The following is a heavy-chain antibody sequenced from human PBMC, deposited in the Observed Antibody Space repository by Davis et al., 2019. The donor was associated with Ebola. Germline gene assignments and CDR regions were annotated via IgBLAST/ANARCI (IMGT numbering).Heavy chain of an antibody. CDR3: ARVILWFGELSIDP. Sequence: SETLSLTCTVSGASISSRSYYWGWIRQPPGKGLEWVGSFSYGDNTHYYNPSLRSRVTISVDTSRNQFSLKLSSVTAADTAVYYCARVILWFGELSIDPWGQGTLVTVSS. CDR2: FSYGDNT. D-gene: IGHD3-10*01. J-gene: IGHJ5*02. V-gene: IGHV4-39*01. CDR1: GASISSRSYY.